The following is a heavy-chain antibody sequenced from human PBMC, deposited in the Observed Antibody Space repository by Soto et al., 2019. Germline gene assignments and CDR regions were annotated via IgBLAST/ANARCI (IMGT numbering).Heavy chain of an antibody. CDR2: IDPSDSFV. V-gene: IGHV5-10-1*01. CDR1: GYSFPAYC. D-gene: IGHD4-4*01. CDR3: ARHRNDYSYSGDRRLGRDFDQ. Sequence: XESLKISCQPCGYSFPAYCISWVRQLPGKGLEWVGAIDPSDSFVRYSPSVEGHVTITTNTSVSTAFLQWSSLRASDTALYYCARHRNDYSYSGDRRLGRDFDQWGQGALVTVSS. J-gene: IGHJ4*02.